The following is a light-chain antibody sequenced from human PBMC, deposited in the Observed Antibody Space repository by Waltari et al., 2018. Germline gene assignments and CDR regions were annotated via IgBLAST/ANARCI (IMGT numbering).Light chain of an antibody. CDR2: DVR. V-gene: IGLV2-14*01. J-gene: IGLJ1*01. CDR3: SSYTSSDTYV. Sequence: QSALTQPASVSGSPGQSITISCTGTSSDVGNYDYVSWYQQYSGKAPKLMIYDVRHRPSGVFDRFSGSKSGNTASLTISGLQAEGEADYYCSSYTSSDTYVFGTGTKVTVL. CDR1: SSDVGNYDY.